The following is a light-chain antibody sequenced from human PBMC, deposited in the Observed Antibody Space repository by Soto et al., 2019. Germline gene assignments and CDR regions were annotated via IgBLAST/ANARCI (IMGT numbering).Light chain of an antibody. J-gene: IGKJ2*01. V-gene: IGKV1-5*03. CDR2: KAS. Sequence: DIQMTQSPSTLSASIGDRVTITCRASQRITNWLVWYQQKPGKAPKLLIYKASSLESGVSSRFSGSGSGTEFTLTISSLQPDDVATYYCQQYNSYPYTFGQGTPLAIQ. CDR3: QQYNSYPYT. CDR1: QRITNW.